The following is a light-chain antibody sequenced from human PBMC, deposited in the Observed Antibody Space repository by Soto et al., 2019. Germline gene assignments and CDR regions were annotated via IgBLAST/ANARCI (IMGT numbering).Light chain of an antibody. J-gene: IGLJ2*01. CDR2: EVT. CDR3: SSFASTYTLL. CDR1: SSDIGVFNY. Sequence: QSVLTQPASVSGSPGQSITIPCTGSSSDIGVFNYVSWYQQTPGNAPKIIIFEVTNRPSGVSNRFSGSKSGNTASLTISGLQAEDEADYYCSSFASTYTLLFXGGTK. V-gene: IGLV2-14*01.